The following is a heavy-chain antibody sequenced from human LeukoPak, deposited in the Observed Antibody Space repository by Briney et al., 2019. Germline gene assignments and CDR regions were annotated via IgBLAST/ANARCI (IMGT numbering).Heavy chain of an antibody. Sequence: GESLRLSCAASGFAFSDYSMNWVRQAPGKGLEWVSSISSSSSYIYYTDSVKGRFTISRDNARNSLYLQMNSLRAEDTAVYYCARGGRSTYFDWSPDYWGQGTLVTVSS. D-gene: IGHD3-9*01. CDR1: GFAFSDYS. CDR2: ISSSSSYI. CDR3: ARGGRSTYFDWSPDY. V-gene: IGHV3-21*01. J-gene: IGHJ4*02.